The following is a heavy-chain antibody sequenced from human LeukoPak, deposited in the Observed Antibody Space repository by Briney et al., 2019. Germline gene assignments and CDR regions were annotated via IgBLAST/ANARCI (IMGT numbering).Heavy chain of an antibody. V-gene: IGHV3-23*01. Sequence: PGGSLRLSCAASGFTFSSYAMSWVRQAPGKGLEWVSAISGSGGSTYYADSVKGRFTISRDNSKNTLYLQMNSLRAEDTAVYYCAKDNYYGSGRKVFDYWGQGTLVTVSS. CDR1: GFTFSSYA. CDR3: AKDNYYGSGRKVFDY. D-gene: IGHD3-10*01. J-gene: IGHJ4*02. CDR2: ISGSGGST.